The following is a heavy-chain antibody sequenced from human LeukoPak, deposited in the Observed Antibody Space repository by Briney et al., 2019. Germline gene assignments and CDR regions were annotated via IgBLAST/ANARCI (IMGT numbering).Heavy chain of an antibody. Sequence: KASETLSLTCTVSGGSISSGDYYWSWIRQPPGKGLEWIGYIYYSGSTYYNPSLKSRVTISVDTSKNQFSLKLSSVTAADTAVYYCARGLERRGELKNWFDPWGQGTLVTVSS. J-gene: IGHJ5*02. CDR2: IYYSGST. CDR3: ARGLERRGELKNWFDP. D-gene: IGHD1-1*01. V-gene: IGHV4-30-4*01. CDR1: GGSISSGDYY.